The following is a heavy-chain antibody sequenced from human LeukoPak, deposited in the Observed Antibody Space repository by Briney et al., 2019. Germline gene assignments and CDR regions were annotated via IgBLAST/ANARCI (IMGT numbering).Heavy chain of an antibody. Sequence: AETLSLTCTVSGGSISIYYWSWIRQPPGKGLEWIGYTYNSGSTNYNPSLKSRVTISVDTSKNQFSLKLSSVTAADTAVYYCALRSFRLFDYWGQGTLVTVSS. CDR3: ALRSFRLFDY. CDR1: GGSISIYY. J-gene: IGHJ4*02. V-gene: IGHV4-59*01. CDR2: TYNSGST.